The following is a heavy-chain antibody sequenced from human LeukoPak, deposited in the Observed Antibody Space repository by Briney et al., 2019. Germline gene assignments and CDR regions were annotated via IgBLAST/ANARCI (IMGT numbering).Heavy chain of an antibody. D-gene: IGHD4-17*01. CDR3: AKDRAYYGDYEIFDY. Sequence: GGSLRLSCAASGFTFSSYSMNWVRQAPGKGLEWVSSSSSSSSYIYYADSVKGRFTISRDNAKNSLYLQMNSLRAEDTAVYYCAKDRAYYGDYEIFDYWGQGTLVTVSS. V-gene: IGHV3-21*04. CDR1: GFTFSSYS. CDR2: SSSSSSYI. J-gene: IGHJ4*02.